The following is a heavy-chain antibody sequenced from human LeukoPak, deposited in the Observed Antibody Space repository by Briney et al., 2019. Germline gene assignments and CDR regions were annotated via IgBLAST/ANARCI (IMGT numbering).Heavy chain of an antibody. J-gene: IGHJ6*04. CDR3: ARDREGKADNVGGCYRYLCRYYAMDV. CDR1: GYIFTNYY. V-gene: IGHV1-46*01. Sequence: ASGKVSCKASGYIFTNYYMYWVRQAPGQGLEWMGIINPSGGSTSYAQKFPGRVTITRSTSTSTVNMELSSLRSEDTAVYYCARDREGKADNVGGCYRYLCRYYAMDVWGKGTTVTVST. CDR2: INPSGGST. D-gene: IGHD3-16*02.